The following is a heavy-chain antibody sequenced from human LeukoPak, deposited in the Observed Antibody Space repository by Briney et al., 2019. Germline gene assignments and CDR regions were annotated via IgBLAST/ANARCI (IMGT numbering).Heavy chain of an antibody. D-gene: IGHD5-24*01. J-gene: IGHJ4*02. V-gene: IGHV3-30-3*01. CDR2: ISSDGSNK. CDR1: GFTFNSYA. Sequence: PGGSLRLSCAASGFTFNSYALHWVRQAPGKGLEWVAVISSDGSNKYYADSVKGRFTISRDNSKNTLYLQMNSLRAEDTAVYYCARGYRDGSLDYWGQGTLVTVSS. CDR3: ARGYRDGSLDY.